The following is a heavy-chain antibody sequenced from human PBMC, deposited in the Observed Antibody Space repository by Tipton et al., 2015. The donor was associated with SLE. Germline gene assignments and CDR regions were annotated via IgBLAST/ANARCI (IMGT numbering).Heavy chain of an antibody. CDR3: ARVIVGATGWFDP. J-gene: IGHJ5*02. CDR2: MNPHNGDT. Sequence: VQLVQSGDEVKKPGASVKVSCKASGYKFTDYGINWVRQAPGQGLEWMAWMNPHNGDTNYAQNLQGRVTVTTDTSTNTAYLEVRNLRSDDTAVYYCARVIVGATGWFDPWGQGTLVTVSS. V-gene: IGHV1-18*01. D-gene: IGHD1-26*01. CDR1: GYKFTDYG.